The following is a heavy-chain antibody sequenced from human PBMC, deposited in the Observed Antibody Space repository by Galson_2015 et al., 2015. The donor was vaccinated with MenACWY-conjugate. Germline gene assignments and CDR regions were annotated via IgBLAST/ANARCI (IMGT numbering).Heavy chain of an antibody. J-gene: IGHJ6*02. CDR3: ARSGGMDV. CDR2: ISDAGGRL. CDR1: GFTFNTYV. Sequence: SPRLSCAASGFTFNTYVMNWVRQAPGKGLERVSNISDAGGRLYYADSVKGRFTISRDNSRNTLFLQMNSLRADDTAVYFCARSGGMDVWGQGTTVTVSS. V-gene: IGHV3-23*01.